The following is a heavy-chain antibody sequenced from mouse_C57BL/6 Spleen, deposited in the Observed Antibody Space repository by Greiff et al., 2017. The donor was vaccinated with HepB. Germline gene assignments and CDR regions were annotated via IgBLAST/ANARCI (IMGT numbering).Heavy chain of an antibody. CDR1: GFSLRTSGMG. J-gene: IGHJ4*01. D-gene: IGHD2-4*01. V-gene: IGHV8-12*01. CDR3: ARIYYDYDDYARDY. CDR2: IYWDDDK. Sequence: VTLKVSGPGILQSSQTLSLTCSFSGFSLRTSGMGVSWIRQPSGKGLEWLAHIYWDDDKRYNTSLKSRITISKDTSRNQIFLKITSVDTADTATYYCARIYYDYDDYARDYWGQGTSVTVSS.